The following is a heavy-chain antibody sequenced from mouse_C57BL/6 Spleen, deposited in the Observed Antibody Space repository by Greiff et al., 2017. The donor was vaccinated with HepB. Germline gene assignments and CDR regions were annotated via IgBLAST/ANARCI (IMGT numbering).Heavy chain of an antibody. V-gene: IGHV3-6*01. CDR3: ARGDEYDVFAY. CDR1: GYSITSGYY. CDR2: ISYDGSN. Sequence: ESGPGLVKPSQSLSLTCSVTGYSITSGYYWNWIRQFPGNKLEWMGYISYDGSNNYNPSLKNRISITRDTSKNQLFLKFNSVTTEDTATYYCARGDEYDVFAYWGQGTLVTVSA. D-gene: IGHD2-4*01. J-gene: IGHJ3*01.